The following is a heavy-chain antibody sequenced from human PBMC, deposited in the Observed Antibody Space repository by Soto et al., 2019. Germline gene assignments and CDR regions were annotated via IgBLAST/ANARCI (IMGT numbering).Heavy chain of an antibody. CDR1: VFTFSSYS. CDR2: ISVSGGSA. CDR3: AKGTHVFTLDF. V-gene: IGHV3-23*01. J-gene: IGHJ4*01. Sequence: QPGGSLRLSCAASVFTFSSYSMSLVRQAPGKGLECVSAISVSGGSAYDADSVKGRFTISRDNPKNTLYLQMNRLRAEDTAVYYCAKGTHVFTLDFWGQGTPVTLSS. D-gene: IGHD3-10*02.